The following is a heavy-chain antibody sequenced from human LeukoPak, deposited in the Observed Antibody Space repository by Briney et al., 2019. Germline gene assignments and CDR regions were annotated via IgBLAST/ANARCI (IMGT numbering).Heavy chain of an antibody. V-gene: IGHV4-34*01. J-gene: IGHJ5*02. CDR3: ARGPVSIAARPGWFDP. CDR2: INHSGST. Sequence: SETLSLTCAVYGGSFSGYYWGWIRQPPGKGLEWIGEINHSGSTNYNPSLKSRVTISVDTSKNQFSLKLSSVTAADTAVYYCARGPVSIAARPGWFDPWGQGTLVTVSS. CDR1: GGSFSGYY. D-gene: IGHD6-6*01.